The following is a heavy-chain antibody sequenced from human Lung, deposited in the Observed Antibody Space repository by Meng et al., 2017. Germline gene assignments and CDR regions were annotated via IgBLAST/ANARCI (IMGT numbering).Heavy chain of an antibody. V-gene: IGHV3-21*01. J-gene: IGHJ4*02. Sequence: EVQRVESGGGLVKPGGSLRRSCAASGFTLSDYTMNWVRQAAGKGLEWVSSISSSSKYIDYAGSVKGRFTTSRDNAKNSLYLQMNSLRAEDTAVYYCAREVGGSYHFDYWGQGTLVTVSS. CDR2: ISSSSKYI. CDR3: AREVGGSYHFDY. D-gene: IGHD1-26*01. CDR1: GFTLSDYT.